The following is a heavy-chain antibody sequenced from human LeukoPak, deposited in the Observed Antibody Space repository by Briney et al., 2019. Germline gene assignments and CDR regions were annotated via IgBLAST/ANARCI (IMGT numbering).Heavy chain of an antibody. CDR3: ARIQSRIIAARPGNPAFDY. Sequence: GASVKVSCKASGYTFTSYDISWVRQAPGQGLEWMGWISTYNDNTRYAQKLQGRVTMTTDTSTSTVYMELKSLRSDDTAVYYCARIQSRIIAARPGNPAFDYWGRGTRVTVSS. CDR1: GYTFTSYD. CDR2: ISTYNDNT. V-gene: IGHV1-18*01. J-gene: IGHJ4*02. D-gene: IGHD6-6*01.